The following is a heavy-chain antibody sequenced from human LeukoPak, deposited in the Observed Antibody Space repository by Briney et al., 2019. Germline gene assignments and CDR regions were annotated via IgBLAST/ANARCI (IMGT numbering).Heavy chain of an antibody. CDR1: GFTFSSYS. CDR2: ISSSSSYI. Sequence: GGSLRLSCAASGFTFSSYSMNWVRQAPGKGLEWVSSISSSSSYIYYADSVKGRFTISRDNSKNTLYLQMDSLRAEDTAIYYCANLHRAPPDYWGQGTLVTVSS. V-gene: IGHV3-21*04. J-gene: IGHJ4*02. CDR3: ANLHRAPPDY.